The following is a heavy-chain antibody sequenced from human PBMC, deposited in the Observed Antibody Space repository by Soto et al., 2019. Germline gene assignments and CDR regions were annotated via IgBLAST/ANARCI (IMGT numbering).Heavy chain of an antibody. J-gene: IGHJ3*02. D-gene: IGHD3-10*01. Sequence: EVQLVESWGGLVQPGGSLRLSCAASGFTVSSHDINWVRQAPGKGLDWVSVIYNSGTSFYADSVKGRFTVSRDTAKNSVFLQLSSLRAEYTAVYFCARGTWIVRGRMHDAFDIWGQGTMVYVSS. CDR2: IYNSGTS. CDR1: GFTVSSHD. CDR3: ARGTWIVRGRMHDAFDI. V-gene: IGHV3-66*01.